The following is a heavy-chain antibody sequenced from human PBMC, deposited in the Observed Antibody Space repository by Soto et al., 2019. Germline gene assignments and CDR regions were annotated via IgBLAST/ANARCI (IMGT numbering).Heavy chain of an antibody. D-gene: IGHD3-10*02. CDR2: IFYSGST. J-gene: IGHJ6*04. CDR3: ARDSAMFSMDV. CDR1: GGSISSYY. Sequence: SETLSLTCTVSGGSISSYYWSWFRQPPEKGLEWIGYIFYSGSTNYNLSLKSRVTISVDTSKNQFSLKLRSVTAADTAVYYCARDSAMFSMDVWGELPTVIVSS. V-gene: IGHV4-59*01.